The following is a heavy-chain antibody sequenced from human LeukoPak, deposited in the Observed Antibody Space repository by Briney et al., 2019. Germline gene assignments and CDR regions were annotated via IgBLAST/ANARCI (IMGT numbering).Heavy chain of an antibody. CDR3: ARRKLDV. CDR1: GGSFSGYY. CDR2: INHSGST. J-gene: IGHJ6*04. Sequence: PSETLSLTRAVYGGSFSGYYWSWIRQPPGKGLEWIGEINHSGSTNYNPSLKSRVTISVDTSKNQFSLKLSSVTAADTAVYYCARRKLDVWGKGTTVTVSS. V-gene: IGHV4-34*01.